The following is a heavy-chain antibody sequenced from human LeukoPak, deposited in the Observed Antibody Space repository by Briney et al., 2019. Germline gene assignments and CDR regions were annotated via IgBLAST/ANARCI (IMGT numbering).Heavy chain of an antibody. CDR1: GGSFSGYY. CDR3: ARGLDSITMVRGVRRRFDP. J-gene: IGHJ5*02. CDR2: IYYSGST. D-gene: IGHD3-10*01. Sequence: SETLSLTCAVYGGSFSGYYWSWIRQPPGKGLEWIGSIYYSGSTYYNPSLKSRVTISVDTSKNQFSLKLSSVTAADTAVYYCARGLDSITMVRGVRRRFDPWGQGTLVTVSS. V-gene: IGHV4-34*01.